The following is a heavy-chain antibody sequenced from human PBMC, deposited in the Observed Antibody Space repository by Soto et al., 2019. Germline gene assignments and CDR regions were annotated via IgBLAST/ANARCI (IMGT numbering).Heavy chain of an antibody. Sequence: PSETLSLTCAFSVVSISSSSYYWGWIRQPPGKGLEWIGTIYYGGSSYSNPSLKSRVTISLDTSKNQFSLTLTSVTAADTAVYYCARHGSYWGQGTMVTVSS. V-gene: IGHV4-39*01. CDR3: ARHGSY. CDR2: IYYGGSS. CDR1: VVSISSSSYY. J-gene: IGHJ4*02.